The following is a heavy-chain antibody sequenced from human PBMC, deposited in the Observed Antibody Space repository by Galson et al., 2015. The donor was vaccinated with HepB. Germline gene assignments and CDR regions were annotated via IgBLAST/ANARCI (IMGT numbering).Heavy chain of an antibody. Sequence: TLSLTCTVSGDSISSGGYYWGWIRQPPGKGLEWIGYIYYSGSTYYNPSLKSRVTISVDTSKNQFSLKLSSVTAADTAIYYCASVRTRAAAGTVAFDSWGQGTLVTVSS. CDR2: IYYSGST. CDR3: ASVRTRAAAGTVAFDS. CDR1: GDSISSGGYY. D-gene: IGHD6-13*01. J-gene: IGHJ4*02. V-gene: IGHV4-31*03.